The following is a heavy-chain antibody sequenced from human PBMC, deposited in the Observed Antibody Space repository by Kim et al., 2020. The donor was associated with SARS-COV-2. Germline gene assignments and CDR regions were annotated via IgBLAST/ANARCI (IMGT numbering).Heavy chain of an antibody. Sequence: SETLSLTCTVSGVSISSSCFYWGWLRQPPGMGLEWIVSINSSGSTYYNSSHKSRATLSVDTSKKLFSPMMSLWTAAATVVYYCTKPYCGSPRNYSMDVWG. D-gene: IGHD2-21*01. V-gene: IGHV4-39*01. J-gene: IGHJ6*01. CDR2: INSSGST. CDR1: GVSISSSCFY. CDR3: TKPYCGSPRNYSMDV.